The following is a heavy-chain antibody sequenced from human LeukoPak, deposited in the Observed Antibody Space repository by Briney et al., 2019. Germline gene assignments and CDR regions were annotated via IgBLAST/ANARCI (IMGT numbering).Heavy chain of an antibody. D-gene: IGHD5-18*01. CDR2: MNPSSGNT. J-gene: IGHJ2*01. Sequence: ASVKVSCKAAGYTFSSYDINWVRQAPGQGLEWMGWMNPSSGNTGYTQKFQGRVTMTRDTSISTAYMELSSLRSEDTALYYCARMCGYTYGDWYLDLWGRGTLVTVSS. CDR1: GYTFSSYD. V-gene: IGHV1-8*01. CDR3: ARMCGYTYGDWYLDL.